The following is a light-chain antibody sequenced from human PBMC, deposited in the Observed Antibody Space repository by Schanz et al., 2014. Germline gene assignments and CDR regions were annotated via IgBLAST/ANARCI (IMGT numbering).Light chain of an antibody. Sequence: DIVMTQSPDSLAVSLGERATINCKSSQSVLYTSNNNNYLAWYQHKPGQPPKLLIYWASTRESGVPDRFSGSGSGTDFTLTISSLQAEDVAVYYCQQYYSIPLTFGGGTKVEIK. V-gene: IGKV4-1*01. CDR1: QSVLYTSNNNNY. CDR3: QQYYSIPLT. J-gene: IGKJ4*01. CDR2: WAS.